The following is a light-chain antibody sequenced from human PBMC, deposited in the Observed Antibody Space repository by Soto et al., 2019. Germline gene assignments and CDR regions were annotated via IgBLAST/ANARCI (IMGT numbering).Light chain of an antibody. V-gene: IGKV3-20*01. Sequence: ELVLTQSPGTLSLSPGERATLSCRASQSVRSNYLAWYQHKPGQAPRLLIYAAFSRATGIPDRFSGSGYGTDFTLTVNRLEPEDCAVYYCQQYGYSRWTFGQGTQVEIK. CDR1: QSVRSNY. CDR2: AAF. CDR3: QQYGYSRWT. J-gene: IGKJ1*01.